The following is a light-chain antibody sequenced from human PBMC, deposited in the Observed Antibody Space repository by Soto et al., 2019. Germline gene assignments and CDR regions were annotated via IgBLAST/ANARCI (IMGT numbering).Light chain of an antibody. CDR1: QSVSPY. CDR3: QQYVSSPFT. J-gene: IGKJ3*01. CDR2: DAS. Sequence: EIVLTQSPGTLSLSPGGRASLSCRASQSVSPYLAWYQQKPGQAPRRLIYDASTRATGIPDRFSGSASGTDLTLTISRLEPEDSAVYYCQQYVSSPFTFGPGTKVELK. V-gene: IGKV3-20*01.